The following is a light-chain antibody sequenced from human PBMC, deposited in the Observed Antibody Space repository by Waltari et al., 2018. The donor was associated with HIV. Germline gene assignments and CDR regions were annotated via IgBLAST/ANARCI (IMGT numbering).Light chain of an antibody. Sequence: DIQLTQSPSFLSASVGDRATINCRASRDIATYLVWYQQKPGKAPRLLIHAASTLQSGVPSRFSGSGSGTEFTLTISSLQPEDFATYSCQQLHTYPLTFAQGTRVEIE. V-gene: IGKV1-9*01. CDR1: RDIATY. CDR2: AAS. J-gene: IGKJ5*01. CDR3: QQLHTYPLT.